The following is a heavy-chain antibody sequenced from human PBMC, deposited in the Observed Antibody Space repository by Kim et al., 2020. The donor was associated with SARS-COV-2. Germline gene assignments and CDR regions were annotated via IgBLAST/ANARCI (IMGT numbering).Heavy chain of an antibody. CDR1: GFTFTSSA. CDR3: AAILGRTYYYDSSGYSDY. Sequence: SVKVSCKASGFTFTSSAMQWVRQARGQRLEWIGWIVVGSGNTNYAQKFQERVTITRDMSTSTAYMELSSLRSEDTAVYYCAAILGRTYYYDSSGYSDYWGQGTLVTVSS. D-gene: IGHD3-22*01. CDR2: IVVGSGNT. V-gene: IGHV1-58*02. J-gene: IGHJ4*02.